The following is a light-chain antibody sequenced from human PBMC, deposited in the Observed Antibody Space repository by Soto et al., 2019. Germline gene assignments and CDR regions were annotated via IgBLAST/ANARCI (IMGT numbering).Light chain of an antibody. CDR1: SSDVGGYNY. CDR2: DVS. J-gene: IGLJ1*01. Sequence: QSVLTQPASVSGSPGQSITISCTGTSSDVGGYNYVSWYQHHPGKAPKLIIYDVSNRPSGVSILFSGSKSDNTASLTISWLQPEDEADYHCSSYTTSNTRQIVFGTGTKVTVL. CDR3: SSYTTSNTRQIV. V-gene: IGLV2-14*03.